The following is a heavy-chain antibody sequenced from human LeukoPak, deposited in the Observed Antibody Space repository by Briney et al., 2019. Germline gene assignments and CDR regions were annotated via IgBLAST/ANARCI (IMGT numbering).Heavy chain of an antibody. D-gene: IGHD5-12*01. CDR1: GFTFSSYG. V-gene: IGHV3-30*18. CDR3: AKETYTAFDF. J-gene: IGHJ4*02. Sequence: PGGSLRLSCAASGFTFSSYGMHWVRQAPGKGLEWVAVISYDGSNKYYADSVKGRFTISRDNAKNSLYLQMNSLRPEDAALYYCAKETYTAFDFGGPGTLVTVSS. CDR2: ISYDGSNK.